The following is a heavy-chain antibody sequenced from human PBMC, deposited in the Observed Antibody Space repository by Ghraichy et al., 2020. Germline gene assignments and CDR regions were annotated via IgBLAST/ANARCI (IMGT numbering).Heavy chain of an antibody. D-gene: IGHD4-17*01. CDR1: GGSISSYY. CDR2: IYTSGST. J-gene: IGHJ6*02. Sequence: SQTLSLTCTVSGGSISSYYWSWIRQPPGKGLEWIGYIYTSGSTNYNPSLKSRVTISVDTSKNQFSLKLSSVTAADTAVYYCARHSDDYGDYYYYYYGMDVWGQGTTVTVSS. V-gene: IGHV4-4*09. CDR3: ARHSDDYGDYYYYYYGMDV.